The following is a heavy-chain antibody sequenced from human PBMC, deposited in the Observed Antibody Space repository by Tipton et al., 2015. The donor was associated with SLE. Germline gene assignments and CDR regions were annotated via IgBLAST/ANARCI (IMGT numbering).Heavy chain of an antibody. CDR3: ARLPHYYDNVGYIMYV. J-gene: IGHJ6*03. V-gene: IGHV4-39*01. CDR1: GDSVSSTSCY. D-gene: IGHD3-22*01. Sequence: TLSLTCTVSGDSVSSTSCYWGWIRQPPGKGLEWIGSIFYTGTTYYQPSLKSRVTVSVDTSKNQFSLRLSSVTAADTAVYYCARLPHYYDNVGYIMYVWGKGTTVTVSS. CDR2: IFYTGTT.